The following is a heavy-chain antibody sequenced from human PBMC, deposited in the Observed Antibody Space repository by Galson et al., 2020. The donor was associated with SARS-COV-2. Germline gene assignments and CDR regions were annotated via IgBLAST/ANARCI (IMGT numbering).Heavy chain of an antibody. D-gene: IGHD3-10*01. J-gene: IGHJ4*02. Sequence: GASLKISCAASGFTFSSYAMHWVRQAPGKGLEWVAVISYDGSNKYYADSVKGRFTISRDNSKNTLYLQMNSLRAEDTAVYYCEGELLSLDYWGQGTLVTVSS. CDR1: GFTFSSYA. V-gene: IGHV3-30*04. CDR3: EGELLSLDY. CDR2: ISYDGSNK.